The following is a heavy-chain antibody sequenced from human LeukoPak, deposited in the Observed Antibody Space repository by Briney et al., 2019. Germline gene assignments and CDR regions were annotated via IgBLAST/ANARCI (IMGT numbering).Heavy chain of an antibody. CDR3: ARVGGDFDY. CDR1: GGSISSSNYY. J-gene: IGHJ4*02. V-gene: IGHV4-61*02. CDR2: IYTSGTT. Sequence: PSETLSLTCTVSGGSISSSNYYWSWIRQPAGKGLEWIGRIYTSGTTNYNPSLKSRVTISIDTSKNQFSLKLSSVTAADTAVYYCARVGGDFDYWGQGTLVTVSS. D-gene: IGHD3-16*01.